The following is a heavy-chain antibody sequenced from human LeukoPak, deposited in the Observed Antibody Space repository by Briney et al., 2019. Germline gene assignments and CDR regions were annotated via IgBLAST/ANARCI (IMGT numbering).Heavy chain of an antibody. CDR1: GFTFSSYG. Sequence: GGSLRLSCAASGFTFSSYGMHWVRQAPGKGLEWVAVIWYDGSNKYYADSVKGRFTIFRDNSKNTLYLQMNSLRAEDTAVYYCAREGSGYYFDYWGQGTLVTVSS. CDR3: AREGSGYYFDY. V-gene: IGHV3-33*01. CDR2: IWYDGSNK. J-gene: IGHJ4*02. D-gene: IGHD3-22*01.